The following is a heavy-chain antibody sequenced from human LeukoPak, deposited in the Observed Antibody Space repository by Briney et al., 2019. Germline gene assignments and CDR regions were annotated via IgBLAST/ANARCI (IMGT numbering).Heavy chain of an antibody. CDR3: ARAPRDGSNPWYFDY. V-gene: IGHV1-2*02. J-gene: IGHJ4*02. CDR2: INPNNGGA. D-gene: IGHD5-24*01. CDR1: GYTFSDCY. Sequence: VSVKVSCKASGYTFSDCYVHWVRQTPGLGLQWLGWINPNNGGANYAQIFQGRVTMTRDMAISTVYMELSSLKSDDTAVYYCARAPRDGSNPWYFDYWGQGTLVTVSS.